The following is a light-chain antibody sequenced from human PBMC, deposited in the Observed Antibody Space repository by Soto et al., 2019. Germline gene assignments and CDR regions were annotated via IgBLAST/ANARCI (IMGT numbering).Light chain of an antibody. CDR3: QQYENRPYT. Sequence: DIQMTQSPSSLSASMGERVSFTCQACQDICKFLDLCQHKPGQAPSPLIYDASKSHFGVPSRFSESGSGTDFTFTISSLQPEDNATYYCQQYENRPYTFGPGTKVDI. CDR2: DAS. CDR1: QDICKF. V-gene: IGKV1-33*01. J-gene: IGKJ3*01.